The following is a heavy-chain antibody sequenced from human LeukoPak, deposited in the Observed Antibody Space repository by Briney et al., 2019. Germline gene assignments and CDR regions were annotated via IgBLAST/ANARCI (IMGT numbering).Heavy chain of an antibody. CDR3: ARGPDRPYDFWSGFDY. J-gene: IGHJ4*02. CDR1: GGSFSGYY. Sequence: SETLSLTCAVYGGSFSGYYWSWIRQPPGKGLEWIGEINYSGSTNYNPSLKSRVTISVDTSKNQFSLKLSSVTAADTAVYYCARGPDRPYDFWSGFDYWGQGTLVTVSS. V-gene: IGHV4-34*01. D-gene: IGHD3-3*01. CDR2: INYSGST.